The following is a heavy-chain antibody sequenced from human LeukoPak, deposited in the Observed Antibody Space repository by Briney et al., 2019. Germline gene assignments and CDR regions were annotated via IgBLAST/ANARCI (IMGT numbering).Heavy chain of an antibody. D-gene: IGHD3-9*01. V-gene: IGHV3-23*01. CDR3: AKGVHTYYDILTGYYFDY. CDR1: GFTFSSYA. CDR2: ISGSGGST. J-gene: IGHJ4*02. Sequence: GGSLRLSCAASGFTFSSYAMSWVRQAPGKGLEWVSAISGSGGSTYYADSVKGRFTISRDNSKNTLYLQMNSLRAEDTAVYYCAKGVHTYYDILTGYYFDYWGQGTLVTVSS.